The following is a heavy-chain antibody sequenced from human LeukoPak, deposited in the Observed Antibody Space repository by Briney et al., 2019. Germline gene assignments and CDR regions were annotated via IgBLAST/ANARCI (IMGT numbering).Heavy chain of an antibody. J-gene: IGHJ4*02. CDR2: IYSSGDT. CDR3: ARGPFGSGSYKFDY. V-gene: IGHV4-4*07. Sequence: SETLSLTCTVSGGSISTYSWSWIRQPAGKGLEWIGRIYSSGDTNYNPSLSSRVTMSVDTSNNQFSLKLTSLTAADTAVYYCARGPFGSGSYKFDYWGQGTLVTVSS. D-gene: IGHD3-10*01. CDR1: GGSISTYS.